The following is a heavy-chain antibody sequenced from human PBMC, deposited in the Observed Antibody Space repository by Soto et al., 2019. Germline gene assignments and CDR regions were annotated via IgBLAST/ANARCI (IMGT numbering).Heavy chain of an antibody. CDR3: FGLTTVTTNIGSENLNWFHP. V-gene: IGHV3-23*01. CDR1: GFTFSSYA. CDR2: ISGSGGST. Sequence: GGSLRLSCAASGFTFSSYAMSWVRQAPGKGLEWVSAISGSGGSTYYADSVKGRFTISRDNSKNTLYLQMNSLRAEDTAVYYAFGLTTVTTNIGSENLNWFHPWGQGTLVTVSS. J-gene: IGHJ5*02. D-gene: IGHD4-17*01.